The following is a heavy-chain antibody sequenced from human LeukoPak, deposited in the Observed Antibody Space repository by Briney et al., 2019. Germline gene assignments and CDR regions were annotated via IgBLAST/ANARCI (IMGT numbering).Heavy chain of an antibody. V-gene: IGHV3-48*03. Sequence: GGSLRLSCAASGFTFSSYEMNWVRQAPGEGLGWVSYISSSGSTIYYADSVKGRFTISRDNAKNSLYLQMNSLRAEDTAVYYCAELGITMIGGVWGKGTPVTISS. CDR1: GFTFSSYE. CDR3: AELGITMIGGV. J-gene: IGHJ6*04. CDR2: ISSSGSTI. D-gene: IGHD3-10*02.